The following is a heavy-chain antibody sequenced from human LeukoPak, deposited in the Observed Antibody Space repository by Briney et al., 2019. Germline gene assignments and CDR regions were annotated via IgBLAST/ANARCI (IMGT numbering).Heavy chain of an antibody. CDR2: IYYSGST. D-gene: IGHD2-2*02. Sequence: SETLSLTCTVSGGSISSYYWSWIRQPPGKGLEWIGYIYYSGSTKYNPSLKSRVTISVDTSKNHFSLKLSSVTAADTAVYYCAGSYTYYYYYYTNVWGKGTTVTISS. J-gene: IGHJ6*03. CDR1: GGSISSYY. CDR3: AGSYTYYYYYYTNV. V-gene: IGHV4-59*01.